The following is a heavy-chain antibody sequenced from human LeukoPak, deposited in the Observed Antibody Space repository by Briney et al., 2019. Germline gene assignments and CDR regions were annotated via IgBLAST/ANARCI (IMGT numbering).Heavy chain of an antibody. V-gene: IGHV4-4*07. CDR1: GGSISSYY. J-gene: IGHJ4*02. CDR2: IYSSGST. D-gene: IGHD5-18*01. CDR3: ARVSYPYFFDY. Sequence: PSETLSLTCTVSGGSISSYYWIWIRQPAGKGLEWIARIYSSGSTNYNPSLKSRVTMSVDTSKNQFSLKLSSVTAADTAVYYCARVSYPYFFDYWGQGTLVTVSS.